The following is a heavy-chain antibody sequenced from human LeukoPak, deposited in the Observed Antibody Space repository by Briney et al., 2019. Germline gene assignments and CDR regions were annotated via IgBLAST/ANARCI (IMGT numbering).Heavy chain of an antibody. CDR1: GGSISSGSYY. CDR2: IYTSGST. CDR3: ARRYASRRGSEAFDI. V-gene: IGHV4-61*02. Sequence: PSETLSLTCTVSGGSISSGSYYWSWIRQPAGKGLEWIGRIYTSGSTNYNPSLKSRVTISVDTSKNQFSLKLSSVTAADTAVYYCARRYASRRGSEAFDIWGQGTMVTVSS. D-gene: IGHD3-16*01. J-gene: IGHJ3*02.